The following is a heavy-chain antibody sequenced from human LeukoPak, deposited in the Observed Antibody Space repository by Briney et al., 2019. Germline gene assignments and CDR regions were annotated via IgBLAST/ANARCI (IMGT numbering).Heavy chain of an antibody. CDR2: ISSSGSTI. D-gene: IGHD5-12*01. J-gene: IGHJ3*02. CDR1: GFTFSGYY. CDR3: ARQVDIVATISSLPYVGAFDI. Sequence: GGSLRLSCAASGFTFSGYYMSWIRQAPGKGLEWVSYISSSGSTIYYADSVKGRFTISRDNAKNSLYLQMNSLRAEDTAVYYCARQVDIVATISSLPYVGAFDIWGQGTMVTVSS. V-gene: IGHV3-11*01.